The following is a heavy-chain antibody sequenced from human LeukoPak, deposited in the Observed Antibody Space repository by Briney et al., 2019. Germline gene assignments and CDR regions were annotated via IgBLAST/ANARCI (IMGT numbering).Heavy chain of an antibody. V-gene: IGHV3-23*01. CDR1: RFSFSTYP. CDR2: ISASGDVT. Sequence: GGSLRLSCEASRFSFSTYPMGWVRRAPGKGLEWVSGISASGDVTFHADPLKGRFTISRDNSKNTLYLQVNSLRAEDTAVYYCARDYILVRSGYYPYYFDYWGQGTLVTVSS. J-gene: IGHJ4*02. D-gene: IGHD3-3*01. CDR3: ARDYILVRSGYYPYYFDY.